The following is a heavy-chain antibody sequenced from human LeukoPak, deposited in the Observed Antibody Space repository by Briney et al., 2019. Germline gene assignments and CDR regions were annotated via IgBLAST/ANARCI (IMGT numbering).Heavy chain of an antibody. V-gene: IGHV3-21*01. D-gene: IGHD3-10*01. CDR1: GFTFSSYS. CDR2: ISSSSTYI. CDR3: ARAPTYYYGSGGFDY. Sequence: GGSLRLSCAASGFTFSSYSMNWVRQAPGKGLEWVSSISSSSTYIYYADSVKGRFTISRDNAKNSLYLQMNSLRAEDTAVYYCARAPTYYYGSGGFDYWGQGTQVTVSS. J-gene: IGHJ4*02.